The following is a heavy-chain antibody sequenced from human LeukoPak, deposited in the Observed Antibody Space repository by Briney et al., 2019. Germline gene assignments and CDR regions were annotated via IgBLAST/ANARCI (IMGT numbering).Heavy chain of an antibody. V-gene: IGHV1-24*01. J-gene: IGHJ4*02. CDR3: ASGTGYSSGWYDY. CDR2: FDPEDGET. CDR1: GYTLTELS. Sequence: GASVKVSCKVSGYTLTELSMHWVRQAPGKGLEWMGGFDPEDGETIYAQKFQGRVTMTRDTSISTAYMELSRLRSDDTAVYYCASGTGYSSGWYDYWGQGTLVTVSS. D-gene: IGHD6-19*01.